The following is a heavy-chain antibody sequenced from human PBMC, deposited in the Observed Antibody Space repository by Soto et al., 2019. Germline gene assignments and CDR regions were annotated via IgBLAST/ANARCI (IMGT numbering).Heavy chain of an antibody. J-gene: IGHJ5*02. Sequence: QVQLVPSGAEVKKPGSSVKVSCKASGGTFSSYAISWVRQAPGQGLEWMGGIIPIFGTANYVQKFQGRVTITADKTTSTAYMELSSLRSEDTAVDYCARAFGEVVNWFDPWGQGTLVTVS. CDR2: IIPIFGTA. CDR1: GGTFSSYA. CDR3: ARAFGEVVNWFDP. V-gene: IGHV1-69*06. D-gene: IGHD3-3*01.